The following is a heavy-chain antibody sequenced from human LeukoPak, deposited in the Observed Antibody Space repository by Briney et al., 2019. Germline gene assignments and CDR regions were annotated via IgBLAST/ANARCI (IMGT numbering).Heavy chain of an antibody. V-gene: IGHV3-74*01. D-gene: IGHD6-19*01. CDR3: ARGSTQYSSGWYGLDY. Sequence: GSLRLSCAASGFTFSSYWMHWVRQAPGKGLVWVSRVNSDRSSTTYADSVKGRFTISRDNAKNTLYLQMNSLRAEDTAVYYCARGSTQYSSGWYGLDYWGQGTLVTVSS. J-gene: IGHJ4*02. CDR1: GFTFSSYW. CDR2: VNSDRSST.